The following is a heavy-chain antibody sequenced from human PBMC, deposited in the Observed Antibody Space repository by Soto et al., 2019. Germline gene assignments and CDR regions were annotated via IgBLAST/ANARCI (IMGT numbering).Heavy chain of an antibody. V-gene: IGHV4-59*08. CDR2: IYYSGST. Sequence: SETLSLTCTVSGGSISSYYWSWIRQPPGKGPEWIGYIYYSGSTNYNPSLKSRVTISVDTSKNQFSLKLSSVTAADTAVYYCARSILTYFLGSYPLVPGAFAIRGQGTMVPVSS. CDR3: ARSILTYFLGSYPLVPGAFAI. CDR1: GGSISSYY. J-gene: IGHJ3*02. D-gene: IGHD3-16*01.